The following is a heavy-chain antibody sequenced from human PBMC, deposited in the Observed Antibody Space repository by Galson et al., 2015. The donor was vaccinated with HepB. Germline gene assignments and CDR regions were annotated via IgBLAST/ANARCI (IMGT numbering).Heavy chain of an antibody. CDR3: ARRSLPLAGWDY. V-gene: IGHV4-61*01. J-gene: IGHJ4*02. Sequence: SETLSLTCTVSGGSVSSDSYYWSWIRQPPGKGLEWIGYISYRGSAYYSPSLKSRVTISMDTSKNQFSLNLGSVAAADTAMYYCARRSLPLAGWDYWGQGTLATVSS. CDR2: ISYRGSA. CDR1: GGSVSSDSYY.